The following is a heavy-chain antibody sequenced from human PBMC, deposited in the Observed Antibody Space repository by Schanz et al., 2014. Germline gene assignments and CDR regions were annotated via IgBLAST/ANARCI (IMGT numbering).Heavy chain of an antibody. CDR1: GFDFNSYS. Sequence: DVQLLESGGGLVQPGGSLRLSCEASGFDFNSYSMNWVRQVPGKGLEWLSYIATSSSTRHYADPVKGRFTISRDNSKNTLYLHMNTLRSEDTAVYYCAKDSTHIDIVLVPTAIDYWGQGTLVTVSS. V-gene: IGHV3-48*01. J-gene: IGHJ4*02. CDR3: AKDSTHIDIVLVPTAIDY. D-gene: IGHD2-2*01. CDR2: IATSSSTR.